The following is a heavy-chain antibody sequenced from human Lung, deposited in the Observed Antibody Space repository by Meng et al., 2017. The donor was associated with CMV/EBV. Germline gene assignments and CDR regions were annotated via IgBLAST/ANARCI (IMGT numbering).Heavy chain of an antibody. V-gene: IGHV1-18*04. Sequence: ASVXVSCKAYGYSFNSYIISWVRQAPGQGLEWMGLVNSYTGDTDYAQQFQERITMTTDTSTTTAYMELMSLRTDDTAAYYCARISMIRGIIITGGFDPWGQGTXVTVSS. CDR3: ARISMIRGIIITGGFDP. CDR2: VNSYTGDT. J-gene: IGHJ5*02. D-gene: IGHD3-10*01. CDR1: GYSFNSYI.